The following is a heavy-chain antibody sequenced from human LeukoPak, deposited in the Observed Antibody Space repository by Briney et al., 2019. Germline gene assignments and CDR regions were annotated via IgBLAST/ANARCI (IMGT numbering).Heavy chain of an antibody. V-gene: IGHV3-30*18. CDR1: GFTFSSYG. Sequence: GGSLRVPCAASGFTFSSYGMHWVRQAPGRGLEWVAVISYDGSNKFYADSVKGRFTISRDNSKNTLYLQMTSLRAEDTAVYCCAKDGLFLTTEPKFFYMDVWGKGTTVTVSS. D-gene: IGHD4-11*01. J-gene: IGHJ6*03. CDR2: ISYDGSNK. CDR3: AKDGLFLTTEPKFFYMDV.